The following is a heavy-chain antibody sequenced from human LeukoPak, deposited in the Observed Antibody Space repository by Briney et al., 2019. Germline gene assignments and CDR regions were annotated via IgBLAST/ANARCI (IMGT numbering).Heavy chain of an antibody. J-gene: IGHJ4*02. D-gene: IGHD7-27*01. CDR2: IYYSGGT. CDR1: GGSISSYY. CDR3: ARLNGGS. Sequence: SETLSLTCTVSGGSISSYYRSWIRQPPGKGLEWIGYIYYSGGTNYNPSLKSRVTISLDTSKNQFSLKLSSVTAADTAVYYCARLNGGSWGQGTLVTVSS. V-gene: IGHV4-59*08.